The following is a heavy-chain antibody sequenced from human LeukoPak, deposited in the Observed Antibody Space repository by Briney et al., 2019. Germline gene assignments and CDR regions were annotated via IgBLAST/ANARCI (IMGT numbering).Heavy chain of an antibody. Sequence: PGRSLRLSCAASGFTFSTYGVHWVRQAPGKGLEWVAVISSDGSDKYYADSVKGRFTISRDNSKKTVYLQMNSLRAEDSAVYYCAREGYCASQGFSYRRSYYYGLDEWGQGTTVIVSS. CDR2: ISSDGSDK. CDR1: GFTFSTYG. V-gene: IGHV3-33*01. CDR3: AREGYCASQGFSYRRSYYYGLDE. D-gene: IGHD1-14*01. J-gene: IGHJ6*02.